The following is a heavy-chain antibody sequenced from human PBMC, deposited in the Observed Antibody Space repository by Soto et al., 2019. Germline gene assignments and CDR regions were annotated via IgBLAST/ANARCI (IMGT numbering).Heavy chain of an antibody. CDR2: ISYDGSDE. J-gene: IGHJ6*02. Sequence: PGGSLRLSCAASGFTFNNYGMQWVRQAPGKGLEGVAFISYDGSDEYYVDSVEGRFTISRDNSQNTLYLQMNSLRAEDTAVYYCASEIIYNYGDDYSYGVDVWGQGTTVTVSS. CDR3: ASEIIYNYGDDYSYGVDV. V-gene: IGHV3-30*03. CDR1: GFTFNNYG. D-gene: IGHD5-18*01.